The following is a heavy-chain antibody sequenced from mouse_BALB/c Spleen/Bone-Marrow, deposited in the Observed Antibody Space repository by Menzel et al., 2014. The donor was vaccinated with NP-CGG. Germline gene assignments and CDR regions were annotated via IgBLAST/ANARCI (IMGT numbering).Heavy chain of an antibody. D-gene: IGHD1-1*01. Sequence: VQLKESGAELVTPGASVKLSCTASGFNIKDTYMHWVRQRPEQGLEWIGRIDPANGNTKYDPKFQGKATITADTSSNTAYLQLSSLTSEDTAVYYCASYYYGRSSFTYWGQGTLVTVSA. V-gene: IGHV14-3*02. CDR3: ASYYYGRSSFTY. CDR2: IDPANGNT. J-gene: IGHJ3*01. CDR1: GFNIKDTY.